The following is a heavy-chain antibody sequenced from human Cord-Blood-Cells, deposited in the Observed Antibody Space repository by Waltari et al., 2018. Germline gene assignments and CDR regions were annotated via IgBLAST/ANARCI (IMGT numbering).Heavy chain of an antibody. J-gene: IGHJ6*02. CDR1: GGTFSSYA. Sequence: QVQLVQSGAEVKKPGSSVKVSCKASGGTFSSYAISWVRQAPGQGLEWMGGIIPIFGTANDAQKFQGRVTITADESTSTAYMELSSLRSEDTAVYYCARGDYSNYDSYYYYGMDVWGQGTTVTVSS. CDR2: IIPIFGTA. D-gene: IGHD4-4*01. CDR3: ARGDYSNYDSYYYYGMDV. V-gene: IGHV1-69*01.